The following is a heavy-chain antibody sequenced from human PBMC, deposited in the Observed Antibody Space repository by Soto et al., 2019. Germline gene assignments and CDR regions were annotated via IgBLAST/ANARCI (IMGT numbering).Heavy chain of an antibody. J-gene: IGHJ4*02. CDR1: GFTFSSYS. CDR3: ARVGGQLGPGFDY. D-gene: IGHD6-6*01. CDR2: ISSSSSYI. Sequence: EVQLVESGGGLVKPGGSLRLSCAASGFTFSSYSMNWVRQAPGKGLEWVSSISSSSSYIYYADSVKGRFTISSDNAKNSLYLQMNSLRAEDTAVYYCARVGGQLGPGFDYWGQGTLVTVSS. V-gene: IGHV3-21*01.